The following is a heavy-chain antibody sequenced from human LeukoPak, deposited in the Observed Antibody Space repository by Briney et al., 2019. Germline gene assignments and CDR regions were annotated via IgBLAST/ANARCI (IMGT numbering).Heavy chain of an antibody. CDR1: GGSISSYY. D-gene: IGHD1-26*01. V-gene: IGHV4-59*12. Sequence: SETLSLTCTVSGGSISSYYWHWIRQPPGKGLEWIGYLYYSGNTYYNPSLKSRVTMSVDTSKNQFSLKLSSVTAADTAVYYCARGPRWSGSYLDYWGQGTLVTVSS. J-gene: IGHJ4*02. CDR2: LYYSGNT. CDR3: ARGPRWSGSYLDY.